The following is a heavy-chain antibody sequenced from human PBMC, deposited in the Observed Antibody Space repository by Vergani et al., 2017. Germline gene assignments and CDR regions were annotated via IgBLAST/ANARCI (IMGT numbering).Heavy chain of an antibody. J-gene: IGHJ4*02. CDR3: AKQYFVSGNYLFDY. V-gene: IGHV3-23*04. Sequence: VQLVESGGNVVQSGTSLRLSCAASGFTFSSYSMNWVRQAPGKGLEWVSGISGSGVSAYYTDSVKGRFTISRDNSKNMLFLQMNNLRTEDTAIYYCAKQYFVSGNYLFDYWGQGTLVTVSS. D-gene: IGHD3-10*01. CDR1: GFTFSSYS. CDR2: ISGSGVSA.